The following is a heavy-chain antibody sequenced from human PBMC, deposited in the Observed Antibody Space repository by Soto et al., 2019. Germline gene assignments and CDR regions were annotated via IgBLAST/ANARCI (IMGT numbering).Heavy chain of an antibody. CDR3: ARVKYGTMVPFG. CDR1: GFTFSNYA. CDR2: INSDGSST. Sequence: GRSLRLSCAASGFTFSNYAMSWVLQAPGKGLVWVSRINSDGSSTSYADSVKGRFTISRDNAKNTLYLQMNSLRAEDTAVYYCARVKYGTMVPFGWGQGTLVTVSS. V-gene: IGHV3-74*01. J-gene: IGHJ4*02. D-gene: IGHD3-10*01.